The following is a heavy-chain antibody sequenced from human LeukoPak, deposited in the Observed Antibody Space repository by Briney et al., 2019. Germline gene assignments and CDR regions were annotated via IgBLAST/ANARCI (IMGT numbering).Heavy chain of an antibody. CDR2: IYSGGST. V-gene: IGHV3-66*01. Sequence: PGGSLRLSCAASGFTVSSNYMSWVRQAPGNGLEWVSVIYSGGSTYYADSVKGRFTISRDNSKNTLYPQMNSLRAEDTAVYYCASPTAMVTGGAFDIWGQGTMVTVSS. J-gene: IGHJ3*02. CDR1: GFTVSSNY. CDR3: ASPTAMVTGGAFDI. D-gene: IGHD5-18*01.